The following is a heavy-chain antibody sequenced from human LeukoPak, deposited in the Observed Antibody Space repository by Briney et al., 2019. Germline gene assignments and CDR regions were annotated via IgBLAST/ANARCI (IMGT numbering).Heavy chain of an antibody. V-gene: IGHV1-3*03. Sequence: ASVKVSCKASGYTFTSYAMHWVRQAPGQRLEWMGWINAGNGNTKYSQEFQGRVTITRDTSASTAYKELSSLRSEDMAVYYWARDGIGVVRGPWIWGQGTMVTVSS. CDR1: GYTFTSYA. CDR3: ARDGIGVVRGPWI. CDR2: INAGNGNT. D-gene: IGHD3-22*01. J-gene: IGHJ3*02.